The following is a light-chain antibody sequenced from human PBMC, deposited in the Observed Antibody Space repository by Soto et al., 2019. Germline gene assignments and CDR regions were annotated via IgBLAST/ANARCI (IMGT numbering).Light chain of an antibody. CDR3: QQLNSYPST. Sequence: LPAYVGESVTISCRASQGSSSYLAWYEQKPGKAPKLLIYAASTLQSGVPSRFSGSGSGTDFTLTISSLQPEDFATYYCQQLNSYPSTFGQGTRLDI. CDR2: AAS. V-gene: IGKV1-9*01. CDR1: QGSSSY. J-gene: IGKJ5*01.